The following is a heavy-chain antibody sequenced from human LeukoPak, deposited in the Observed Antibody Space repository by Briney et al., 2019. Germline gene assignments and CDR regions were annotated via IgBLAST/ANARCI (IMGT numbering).Heavy chain of an antibody. CDR2: IYVGGST. D-gene: IGHD1-14*01. J-gene: IGHJ4*02. Sequence: SETLSLTCSVSGGSINNRNYCCGWVRPPPGKELEWLGHIYVGGSTFYNPSLKSRLTMSIDTSKDQFSLNINSVAAADTAVYYCARLPVYFGKGYFDSWGRGTLVTVSS. CDR3: ARLPVYFGKGYFDS. CDR1: GGSINNRNYC. V-gene: IGHV4-39*01.